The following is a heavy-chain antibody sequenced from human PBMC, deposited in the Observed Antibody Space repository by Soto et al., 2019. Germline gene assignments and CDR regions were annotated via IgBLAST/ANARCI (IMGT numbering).Heavy chain of an antibody. CDR2: IDPSDSHA. CDR3: ARLRDY. J-gene: IGHJ4*02. CDR1: GYTFSTYY. V-gene: IGHV5-10-1*01. Sequence: EVRLAQSGAEVKKPGESLKISCKGSGYTFSTYYISWVRQMPGKGLEWMGRIDPSDSHATYSPSFQGHVTMSVDKSINTAYLHWSSLKASDTAVYYCARLRDYWGQGTLVTVSS.